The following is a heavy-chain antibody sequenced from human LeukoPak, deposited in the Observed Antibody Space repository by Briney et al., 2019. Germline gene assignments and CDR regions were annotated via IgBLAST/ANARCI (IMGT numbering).Heavy chain of an antibody. V-gene: IGHV3-30*02. J-gene: IGHJ4*02. CDR2: IRYDGSNK. CDR1: GFTFSSYG. D-gene: IGHD3-10*01. Sequence: GGSLRLSCAASGFTFSSYGMHWVRQAPGKGLEWVAFIRYDGSNKYYADSVKGRFTISRDNSKNTLYLQMNSLRAEDTAVYYCAKVFFFSAPVPGSFDYWGRGPLVTVSS. CDR3: AKVFFFSAPVPGSFDY.